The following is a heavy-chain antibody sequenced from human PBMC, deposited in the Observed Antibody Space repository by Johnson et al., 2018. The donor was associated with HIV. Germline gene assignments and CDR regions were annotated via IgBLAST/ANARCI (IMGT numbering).Heavy chain of an antibody. D-gene: IGHD1-26*01. V-gene: IGHV3-13*01. J-gene: IGHJ3*02. CDR1: GFTFSSYD. CDR2: IGTAGDT. Sequence: VQLVESGGGLVQPGVSLRLSCAASGFTFSSYDMHWVRQATGKGLEWVSAIGTAGDTYYPGSVKGRFTISRENAKNSLYLQMNSLRAGDTAVYYCARSSWGGSSLGAFDIWGQGTMVTVSS. CDR3: ARSSWGGSSLGAFDI.